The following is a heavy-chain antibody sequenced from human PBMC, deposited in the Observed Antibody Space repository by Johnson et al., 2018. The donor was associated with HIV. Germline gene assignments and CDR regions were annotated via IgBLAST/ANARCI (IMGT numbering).Heavy chain of an antibody. CDR1: GFTFSDYY. J-gene: IGHJ3*02. V-gene: IGHV3-11*04. Sequence: QVQLVESGGGLVKPGGSLRLSCAASGFTFSDYYMSWIRQAPGKGLEWLSYISSSGSTIYYADSVKGRFTISRDTAKNSLYQQMNSLRAEDTAVYYCAKDKELIAARGHGAFDIWGQGTMVTVSS. D-gene: IGHD6-6*01. CDR3: AKDKELIAARGHGAFDI. CDR2: ISSSGSTI.